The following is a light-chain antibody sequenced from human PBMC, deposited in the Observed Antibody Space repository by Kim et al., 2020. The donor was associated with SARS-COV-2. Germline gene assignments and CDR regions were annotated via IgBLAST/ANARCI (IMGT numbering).Light chain of an antibody. CDR3: QAWDSSSVV. J-gene: IGLJ2*01. Sequence: SYELTQSPSVSVSPGQTASMTCSGDKLGDKYACWYQQKPGQSPVLVIYQDSKRPSGIPERFSGSNSGNTATLTISGTQAMDEAVYYCQAWDSSSVVFGGGTQLTVL. V-gene: IGLV3-1*01. CDR1: KLGDKY. CDR2: QDS.